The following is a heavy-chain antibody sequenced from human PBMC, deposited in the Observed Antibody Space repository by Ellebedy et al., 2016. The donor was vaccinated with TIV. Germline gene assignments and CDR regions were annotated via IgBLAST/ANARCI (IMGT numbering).Heavy chain of an antibody. CDR2: IFYSGST. D-gene: IGHD6-19*01. V-gene: IGHV4-59*01. CDR1: GGSISNYY. Sequence: GSLRLSCTVSGGSISNYYWIWIRQPPGKGLEWIGYIFYSGSTHYNPSLQSRVTISVDTSKNQFSLKLSSVTAADTAMYFCARTIAVAGTFSGDYWGQGTLVTVSS. CDR3: ARTIAVAGTFSGDY. J-gene: IGHJ4*02.